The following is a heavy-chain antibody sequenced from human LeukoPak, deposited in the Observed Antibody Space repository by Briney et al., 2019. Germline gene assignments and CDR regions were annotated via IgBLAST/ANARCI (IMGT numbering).Heavy chain of an antibody. Sequence: GGSLRLSCAAPGFTFSSYSMNWVRQAPGKGLEWVSYISSNTRTTSTIYYADSVKGRFTISRDNTANSLYLQMNSLRVKDTAVYYCAKVQSDIVGAVFFSFDVWGQGTMVSVSS. D-gene: IGHD1-26*01. J-gene: IGHJ3*01. V-gene: IGHV3-48*04. CDR1: GFTFSSYS. CDR2: ISSNTRTTSTI. CDR3: AKVQSDIVGAVFFSFDV.